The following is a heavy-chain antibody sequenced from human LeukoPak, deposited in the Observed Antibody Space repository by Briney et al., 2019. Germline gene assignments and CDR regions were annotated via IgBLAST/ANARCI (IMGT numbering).Heavy chain of an antibody. CDR3: ARVQRVNFPLRYYFDY. V-gene: IGHV1-8*01. D-gene: IGHD3-10*01. J-gene: IGHJ4*01. CDR1: GYSFTSYD. CDR2: MNPDSGAT. Sequence: VASVKVSCKASGYSFTSYDINWVRQATGQGLEWMGWMNPDSGATVYAQKFQGRITMTRSTSISTAYMELNSLRSDDTAIYFCARVQRVNFPLRYYFDYRGQEPWSPSPQ.